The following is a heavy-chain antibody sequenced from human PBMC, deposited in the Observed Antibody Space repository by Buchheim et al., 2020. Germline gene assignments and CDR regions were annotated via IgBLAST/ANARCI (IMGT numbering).Heavy chain of an antibody. CDR2: IWYDGSNK. CDR3: AREVAAAAVWGYFDL. J-gene: IGHJ2*01. CDR1: GFTFSSYG. D-gene: IGHD6-13*01. V-gene: IGHV3-33*01. Sequence: QVQLVESGGGVVQPGRSLRLSCAASGFTFSSYGMHWVRQAPGKGLEWVAVIWYDGSNKYYADSVKGRFTISRDNSKNTLYLQMNSLRAEDTAVYYCAREVAAAAVWGYFDLWGRGTL.